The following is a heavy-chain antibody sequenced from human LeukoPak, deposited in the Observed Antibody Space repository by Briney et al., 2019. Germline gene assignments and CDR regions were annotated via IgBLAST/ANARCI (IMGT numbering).Heavy chain of an antibody. V-gene: IGHV1-69*05. J-gene: IGHJ6*03. Sequence: SVKSSCKASGGTFSSYAISWVRQTTGQGLARMGGIIPIFGTANYAQKFQGRVTITTDESTSTAYMELSSLRSEDTAVYYCASGYHYYYYMDVWGKGTTVTVSS. CDR1: GGTFSSYA. CDR2: IIPIFGTA. D-gene: IGHD6-13*01. CDR3: ASGYHYYYYMDV.